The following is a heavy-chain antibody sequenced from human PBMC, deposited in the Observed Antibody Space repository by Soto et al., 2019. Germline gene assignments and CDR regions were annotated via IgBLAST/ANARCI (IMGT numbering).Heavy chain of an antibody. CDR1: GYSFTSYW. CDR2: IYPGDSDT. Sequence: PGESLKISCKGSGYSFTSYWIGWVRQMPWKGLEWMGIIYPGDSDTRYSPSFQGQVTISADKSISTAYLQWSSLKASDTAMYYCARLRYCSGGSCPFQHWGQGTLVTVSS. J-gene: IGHJ1*01. V-gene: IGHV5-51*01. CDR3: ARLRYCSGGSCPFQH. D-gene: IGHD2-15*01.